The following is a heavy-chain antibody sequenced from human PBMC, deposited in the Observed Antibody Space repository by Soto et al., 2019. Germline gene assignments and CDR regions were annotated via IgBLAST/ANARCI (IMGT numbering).Heavy chain of an antibody. D-gene: IGHD6-13*01. Sequence: PSETLSLTCSVAGDSIGSSYWSWIRQPPGKGLEWIGYIYYSGSTNYNPSLKSRVTISVDTSKNQFSLKLSSVTAADTAVYYCARLGYSSSWYTAVDYWGQGTLVTVSS. CDR1: GDSIGSSY. CDR2: IYYSGST. J-gene: IGHJ4*02. CDR3: ARLGYSSSWYTAVDY. V-gene: IGHV4-59*08.